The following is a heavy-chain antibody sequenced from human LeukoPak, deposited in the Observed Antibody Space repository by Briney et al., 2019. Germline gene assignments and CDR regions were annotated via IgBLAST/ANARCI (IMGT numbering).Heavy chain of an antibody. Sequence: ASVKVSCKASGYTFTSYDINWVRQATGQGLEWMGWMNPNSGNTGYAQKFQGRVTMTRNTSISTAYMELSSLRSEDTAVYYCARVSCSGGSCYFDYWGQGTLVAVSS. J-gene: IGHJ4*02. CDR1: GYTFTSYD. CDR3: ARVSCSGGSCYFDY. D-gene: IGHD2-15*01. CDR2: MNPNSGNT. V-gene: IGHV1-8*01.